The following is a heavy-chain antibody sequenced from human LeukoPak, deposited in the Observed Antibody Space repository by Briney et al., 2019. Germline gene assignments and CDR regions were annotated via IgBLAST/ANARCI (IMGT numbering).Heavy chain of an antibody. CDR2: ISYDESNK. V-gene: IGHV3-30*03. CDR3: ARQAWPQQYCSRTSCYNWFDP. J-gene: IGHJ5*02. D-gene: IGHD2-2*01. Sequence: GGSLRLSCAASGFTFSTYGMHWVRQAPGKGLEWVAVISYDESNKYYADSVKGRFTISRDNSKNTLYLQMTSPRAEDTVVYYCARQAWPQQYCSRTSCYNWFDPWGQGTLVTVSS. CDR1: GFTFSTYG.